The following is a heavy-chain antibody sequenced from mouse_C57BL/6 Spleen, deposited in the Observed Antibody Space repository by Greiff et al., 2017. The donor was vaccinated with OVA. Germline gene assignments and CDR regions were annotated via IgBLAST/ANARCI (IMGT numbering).Heavy chain of an antibody. CDR1: GYTFTSYW. Sequence: VQLQQPGAELVKPGASVKLSCKASGYTFTSYWMQWVKQRPGQGLEWIGEIDPSDSYTNYTQKFKGKATLTVDTSSSTAYMQLSSLTSEDSAVYYCARSLNYYGSSYDYFDYWGQGTTLTVSS. D-gene: IGHD1-1*01. J-gene: IGHJ2*01. V-gene: IGHV1-50*01. CDR3: ARSLNYYGSSYDYFDY. CDR2: IDPSDSYT.